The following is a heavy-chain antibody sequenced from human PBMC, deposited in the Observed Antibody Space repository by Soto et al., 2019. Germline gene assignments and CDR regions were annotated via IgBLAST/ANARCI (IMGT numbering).Heavy chain of an antibody. CDR2: IYWNDDK. J-gene: IGHJ3*02. CDR1: GFSLSTSGVG. Sequence: QITLKESGPTLVNPTQPLTLTCTFSGFSLSTSGVGVGWIRQPPGKALEWLALIYWNDDKRYSPSLKSRLTITKDTTKNQVVLTMTNMDPVDTATSYCARSYSSSWYVGHDAFDIWGQGTMVTVSS. CDR3: ARSYSSSWYVGHDAFDI. D-gene: IGHD6-13*01. V-gene: IGHV2-5*01.